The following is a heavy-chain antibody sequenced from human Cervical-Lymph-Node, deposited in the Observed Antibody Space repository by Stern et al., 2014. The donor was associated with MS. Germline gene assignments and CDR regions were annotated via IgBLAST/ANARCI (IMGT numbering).Heavy chain of an antibody. V-gene: IGHV3-21*01. CDR3: ARAEDDLDS. J-gene: IGHJ4*02. CDR2: ISGGSEFI. Sequence: EVQLVESGGGLVKPGGALRLSCAASGFILSRYTMNWVRQAPGEGLEWVSSISGGSEFIYYAASVRGRFTISRDNAKNTLYLQMHSLGREDTAVYYCARAEDDLDSWGQGTLVTVSS. CDR1: GFILSRYT. D-gene: IGHD1-1*01.